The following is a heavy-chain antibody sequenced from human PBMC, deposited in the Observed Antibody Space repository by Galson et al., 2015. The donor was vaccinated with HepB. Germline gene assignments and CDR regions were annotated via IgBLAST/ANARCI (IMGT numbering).Heavy chain of an antibody. J-gene: IGHJ6*03. CDR2: IKEDGSQK. CDR1: GFTFSSYW. Sequence: SLRLSCADSGFTFSSYWMSWVRQAPGKGLEWVANIKEDGSQKYYADSVKGRFTVSRDNAKKSLFLQMNSLRAEDTAVYYCARGGLNIVVTPNAVPHYYYYMDVWGNGTTVTVSS. V-gene: IGHV3-7*01. CDR3: ARGGLNIVVTPNAVPHYYYYMDV. D-gene: IGHD2-15*01.